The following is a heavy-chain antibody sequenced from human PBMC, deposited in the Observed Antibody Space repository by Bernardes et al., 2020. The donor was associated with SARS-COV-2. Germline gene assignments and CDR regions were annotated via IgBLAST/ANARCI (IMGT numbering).Heavy chain of an antibody. CDR3: ARLDCSSTICYFDY. V-gene: IGHV3-72*01. CDR2: IRNKAASYTT. D-gene: IGHD2-2*01. CDR1: GFTFSDHY. J-gene: IGHJ4*02. Sequence: GGSLRLSCAASGFTFSDHYMDWVRQAPGKGLEWVGRIRNKAASYTTEYAASVKCSFTISRDDSKNSLYVQMNSLKTDDTAVYYWARLDCSSTICYFDYWGQGTLVTVSS.